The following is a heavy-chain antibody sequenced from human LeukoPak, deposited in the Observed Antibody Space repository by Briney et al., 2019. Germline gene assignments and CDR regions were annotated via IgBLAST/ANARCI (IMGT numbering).Heavy chain of an antibody. D-gene: IGHD6-19*01. Sequence: PSETLSLTCTVSGGSITTSGYYWGWIRQSPGTGLEYFASIDSSGNAYYNPSLQSRVTISADTSKNQFSLKLSSVTAADTAVYYCTRDRGQWLVDYWGQGTLVTVSS. J-gene: IGHJ4*02. V-gene: IGHV4-39*07. CDR2: IDSSGNA. CDR3: TRDRGQWLVDY. CDR1: GGSITTSGYY.